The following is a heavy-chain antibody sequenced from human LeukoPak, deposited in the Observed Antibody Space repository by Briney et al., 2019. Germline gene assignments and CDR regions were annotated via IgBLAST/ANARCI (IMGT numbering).Heavy chain of an antibody. CDR1: GYTLTELS. CDR3: VTAPPDILTGYYRFMWTAVFDY. CDR2: FDPEDGET. Sequence: ASVKVSCKVSGYTLTELSMHWVRQAPGKGLEWMGGFDPEDGETIYAQKFQGRVTMTEDTSTDTAYMELSSLRSEDTAVYYCVTAPPDILTGYYRFMWTAVFDYWGQGTLVTVSS. V-gene: IGHV1-24*01. D-gene: IGHD3-9*01. J-gene: IGHJ4*02.